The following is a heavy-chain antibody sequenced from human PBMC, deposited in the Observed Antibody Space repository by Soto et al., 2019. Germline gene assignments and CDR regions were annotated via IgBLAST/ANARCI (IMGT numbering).Heavy chain of an antibody. CDR1: GFTFSSYW. V-gene: IGHV3-74*01. J-gene: IGHJ4*02. Sequence: GGSLILSCAASGFTFSSYWMHWVRQAPGKGLVWVSRINSDGSSTSYADSVKGRFTISRDNAKNTLYLQMNSLRAEDTAVYYCARSLVGAKVGVDYWGQGTLVTVSS. CDR2: INSDGSST. CDR3: ARSLVGAKVGVDY. D-gene: IGHD1-26*01.